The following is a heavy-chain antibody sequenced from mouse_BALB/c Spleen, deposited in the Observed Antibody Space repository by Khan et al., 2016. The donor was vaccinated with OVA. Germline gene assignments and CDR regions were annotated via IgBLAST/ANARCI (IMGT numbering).Heavy chain of an antibody. CDR3: ASHLTGSFAY. J-gene: IGHJ3*01. Sequence: VELVESGGDLVKPGGSLRLSCAASGFTFSTYGMSWVRQPPDKRLELVATINSDGDYTYYPDTVKGRFTISSNNAENTLYLQISSLQSEDTAIYYCASHLTGSFAYWGQGTLVTVSA. CDR2: INSDGDYT. V-gene: IGHV5-6*01. D-gene: IGHD4-1*01. CDR1: GFTFSTYG.